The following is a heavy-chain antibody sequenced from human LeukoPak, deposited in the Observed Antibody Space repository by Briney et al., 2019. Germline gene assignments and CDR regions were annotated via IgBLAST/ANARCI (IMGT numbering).Heavy chain of an antibody. J-gene: IGHJ4*02. V-gene: IGHV4-31*03. Sequence: PSQTLSLTCTVSGGSISSGGYYWTWIRQPPGKGLEWIGYIYYSGSTDYNPSLKSRAIISVDTSKNQFSLKLSSVTAAGTAVYYCARGIRDGYNSFWPFDFWGQGTLVTVSS. D-gene: IGHD5-12*01. CDR1: GGSISSGGYY. CDR3: ARGIRDGYNSFWPFDF. CDR2: IYYSGST.